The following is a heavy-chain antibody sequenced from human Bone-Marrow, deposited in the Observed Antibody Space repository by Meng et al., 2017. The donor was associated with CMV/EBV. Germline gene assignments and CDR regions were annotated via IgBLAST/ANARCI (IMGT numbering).Heavy chain of an antibody. D-gene: IGHD3-3*01. V-gene: IGHV4-39*01. CDR3: ARSKTKPLTIFGVVMNHYYYYGMDV. CDR2: IYYSGST. Sequence: SETLSLTCTVSGGSISSSSYYWGWIRQPPGKGLEWIGSIYYSGSTYYNPSLKSRVAISVDTSKNQFSLNLNSVTAADSVVYYCARSKTKPLTIFGVVMNHYYYYGMDVWGQGTTVTVSS. J-gene: IGHJ6*02. CDR1: GGSISSSSYY.